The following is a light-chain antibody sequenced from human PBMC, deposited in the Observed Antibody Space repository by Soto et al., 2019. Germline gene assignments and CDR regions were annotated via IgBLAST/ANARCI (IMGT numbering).Light chain of an antibody. Sequence: QSALTQPVSVSGSPGQSITISCTGTSSDVGRYNLVSWYQQHPGMAPKLIIYEVNERPSGGSNRFSGCKSGNRASLTSSGLQDEDEADYYCCSYAGSSTHVVFGGGTKVTVL. V-gene: IGLV2-23*02. J-gene: IGLJ2*01. CDR3: CSYAGSSTHVV. CDR2: EVN. CDR1: SSDVGRYNL.